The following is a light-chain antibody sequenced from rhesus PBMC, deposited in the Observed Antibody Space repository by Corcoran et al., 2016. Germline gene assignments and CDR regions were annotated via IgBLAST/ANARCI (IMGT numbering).Light chain of an antibody. Sequence: QSALTQPPSVSKSLGQSVTISCTGTISDIGAFNSVSWYQQDPGKAPRLLIYEVTKRPSGVSDRFSGSKSGNTASLTISGLQADDEADYYCYSFTTADIYIFGGGTRLTVL. CDR1: ISDIGAFNS. CDR3: YSFTTADIYI. CDR2: EVT. V-gene: IGLV2-38*01. J-gene: IGLJ1*01.